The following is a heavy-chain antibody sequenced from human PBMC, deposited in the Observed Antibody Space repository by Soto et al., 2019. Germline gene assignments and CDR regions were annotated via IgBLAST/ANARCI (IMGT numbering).Heavy chain of an antibody. CDR1: GYTFTSYA. D-gene: IGHD2-15*01. Sequence: QVPLVQSGAEVKKPGASVKVSCKASGYTFTSYAMHWVRQAAGQRIEWMGWINAGDGNTQYSQKFQGRVTITRETSASTAYMELSSLRSEETAVEYWAGAVAVNYYMDVWGKGTTVTVSS. CDR2: INAGDGNT. CDR3: AGAVAVNYYMDV. J-gene: IGHJ6*03. V-gene: IGHV1-3*01.